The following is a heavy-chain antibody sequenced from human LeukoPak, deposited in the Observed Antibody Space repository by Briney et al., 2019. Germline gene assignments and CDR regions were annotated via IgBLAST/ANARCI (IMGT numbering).Heavy chain of an antibody. CDR3: AKDRIVVVTAWDY. D-gene: IGHD2-21*02. CDR1: GFTFSSYG. V-gene: IGHV3-23*01. CDR2: ISGSGGST. Sequence: GRSLRLSCAASGFTFSSYGMHWVRQAPGKGLEWVSAISGSGGSTYYADSVKGRFTISRDNSKNTLYLQMNSLRAEDTAVYYCAKDRIVVVTAWDYWGQGTLVTVSS. J-gene: IGHJ4*02.